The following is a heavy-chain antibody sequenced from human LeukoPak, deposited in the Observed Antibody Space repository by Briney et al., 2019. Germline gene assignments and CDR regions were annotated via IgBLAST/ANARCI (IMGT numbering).Heavy chain of an antibody. CDR3: ARDRAVAGTGFDP. V-gene: IGHV3-21*01. CDR1: GFTFSSYS. Sequence: GGSLRLSCAASGFTFSSYSMNWVRQAPGKGLEWVSSISSSSSYIYYADSVQGRFTISRDNAKNSLYLQMNSLRAEDTAVYYCARDRAVAGTGFDPWGQGTLVTVSS. CDR2: ISSSSSYI. J-gene: IGHJ5*02. D-gene: IGHD6-19*01.